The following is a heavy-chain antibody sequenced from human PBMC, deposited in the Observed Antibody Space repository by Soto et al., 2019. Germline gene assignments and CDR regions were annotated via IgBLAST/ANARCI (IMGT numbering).Heavy chain of an antibody. D-gene: IGHD3-9*01. CDR3: VRGTFDWLFSLARYYDMDV. CDR1: GFIFSDYY. CDR2: ISSSSSYT. Sequence: QVQLVESGGGLVKPGGSLRLSCAASGFIFSDYYMSWIRQAPGKGLEWVSYISSSSSYTNYADSVKGRFTISRDTAKNALFLQMNSLRAEDTAVYYCVRGTFDWLFSLARYYDMDVWGQGTTVTVSS. V-gene: IGHV3-11*05. J-gene: IGHJ6*02.